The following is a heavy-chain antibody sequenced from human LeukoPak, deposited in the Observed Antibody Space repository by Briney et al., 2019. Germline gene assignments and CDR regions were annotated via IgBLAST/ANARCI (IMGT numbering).Heavy chain of an antibody. J-gene: IGHJ3*02. CDR2: INPSGGST. CDR1: GYTFTGYY. CDR3: ARDRYYDILTGYLQDAFDI. Sequence: ASVKVSCKASGYTFTGYYMHWVRQAPGQGLEWTGIINPSGGSTSYAQKFQGRVTMTRDTSTSTVYMELSSLRSEDTAVYYCARDRYYDILTGYLQDAFDIWGQGTMVTVSS. V-gene: IGHV1-46*01. D-gene: IGHD3-9*01.